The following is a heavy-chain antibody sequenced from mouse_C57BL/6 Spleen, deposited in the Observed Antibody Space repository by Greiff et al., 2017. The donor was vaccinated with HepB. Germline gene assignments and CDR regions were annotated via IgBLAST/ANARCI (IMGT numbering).Heavy chain of an antibody. D-gene: IGHD4-1*01. CDR1: GYSITSGYY. J-gene: IGHJ1*03. V-gene: IGHV3-6*01. Sequence: EVQLQESGPGLVKPSQSLSLTCSVTGYSITSGYYWNWIRQFPGNNLEWMGYISYDGSNNYNPSLKNRISITRDTSKNQFFLKLNSVTTEDTATYYCAREEETELYWYFDVWGTGTTVTVSS. CDR2: ISYDGSN. CDR3: AREEETELYWYFDV.